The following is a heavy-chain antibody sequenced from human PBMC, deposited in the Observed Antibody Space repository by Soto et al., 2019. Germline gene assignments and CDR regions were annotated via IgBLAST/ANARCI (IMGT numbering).Heavy chain of an antibody. Sequence: QVQLVQSGAEVKKPRASVKVSCKASGYTFTSYYMHWVRQAPGQGLEWMGIINPSGGSTSYAQKFQGRVIMTRDTSTSTVYMELSSLRSEDTSVYYCARDVPGCSGGSCYTGFDYWGQGTLVTVSS. CDR1: GYTFTSYY. J-gene: IGHJ4*02. CDR2: INPSGGST. V-gene: IGHV1-46*03. CDR3: ARDVPGCSGGSCYTGFDY. D-gene: IGHD2-15*01.